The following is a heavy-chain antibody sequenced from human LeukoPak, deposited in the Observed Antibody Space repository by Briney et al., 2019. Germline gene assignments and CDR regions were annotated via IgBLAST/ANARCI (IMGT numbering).Heavy chain of an antibody. Sequence: SETLSLTCTVSGGSISSYYWSWIRQPPGRGLEWIGYIYYSGSTNYNPSLKSRVTISVDTSKDQFSLKLSSVTAADTAVYYCARVQPSGGSYYFDYWGQGTLVTVSS. D-gene: IGHD2-15*01. CDR1: GGSISSYY. CDR2: IYYSGST. CDR3: ARVQPSGGSYYFDY. J-gene: IGHJ4*02. V-gene: IGHV4-59*01.